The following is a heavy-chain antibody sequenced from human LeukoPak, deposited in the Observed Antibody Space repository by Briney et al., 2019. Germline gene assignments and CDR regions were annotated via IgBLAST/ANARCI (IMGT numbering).Heavy chain of an antibody. CDR2: IIPTLGIA. CDR1: GGTFSSYA. J-gene: IGHJ3*02. Sequence: GASVKVSCKASGGTFSSYAISWVRQAPGQGLEWMGRIIPTLGIANYAQKFQGRVTITADKSTSTAYMELSSLRSEDTAVYYCARSVDAFDIWGQGTMVTVSS. CDR3: ARSVDAFDI. D-gene: IGHD5/OR15-5a*01. V-gene: IGHV1-69*04.